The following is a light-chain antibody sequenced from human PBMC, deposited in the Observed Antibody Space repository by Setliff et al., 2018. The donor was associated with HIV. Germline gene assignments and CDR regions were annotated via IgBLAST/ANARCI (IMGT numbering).Light chain of an antibody. CDR3: SSYTSSFTLGGV. CDR2: EVS. V-gene: IGLV2-14*01. Sequence: QSVLTQPASVSGSPGQSITISCTGTSSDVGGYNFVSWYQQHPGKVPRLMLYEVSNRPSGVSNRFSGSKSGNTASLTISGLQAEDEADYYCSSYTSSFTLGGVFGGGTKVTVL. CDR1: SSDVGGYNF. J-gene: IGLJ3*02.